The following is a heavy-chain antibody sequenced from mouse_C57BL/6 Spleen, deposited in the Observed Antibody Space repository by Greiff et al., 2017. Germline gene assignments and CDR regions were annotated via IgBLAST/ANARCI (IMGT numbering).Heavy chain of an antibody. D-gene: IGHD4-1*02. Sequence: VQLQQSGAELAKPGASVKLSCKASGYTFTSYWMHWVKQRPGQGLEWIGYINPSSGYTKYNQKFKDKATLTAAKSSSTAYMQLSSLTYEDSAVYYCARTTGTGYFDYWGQGTTLTVAS. J-gene: IGHJ2*01. CDR3: ARTTGTGYFDY. CDR2: INPSSGYT. CDR1: GYTFTSYW. V-gene: IGHV1-7*01.